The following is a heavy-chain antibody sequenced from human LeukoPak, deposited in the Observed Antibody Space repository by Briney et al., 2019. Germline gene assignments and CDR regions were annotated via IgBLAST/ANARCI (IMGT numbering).Heavy chain of an antibody. J-gene: IGHJ4*02. CDR2: ISGSGGST. V-gene: IGHV3-23*01. Sequence: GGSLRLSCAASGFTFSSYAMSWVRQAPGKGLEWVSAISGSGGSTYYADPVKGRFTISRDNSKNTLYLQMNSLRAEDTAVYYCAKDPRPVNDYGGNQPTYWGQGTLVTVSS. D-gene: IGHD4-23*01. CDR3: AKDPRPVNDYGGNQPTY. CDR1: GFTFSSYA.